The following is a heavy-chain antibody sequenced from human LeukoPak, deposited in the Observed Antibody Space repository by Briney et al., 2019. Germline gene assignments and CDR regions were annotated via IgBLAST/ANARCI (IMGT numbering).Heavy chain of an antibody. CDR2: ISYDGSNK. D-gene: IGHD3-10*01. CDR3: AKGGYYGSGSYYNDDAFDI. Sequence: PGGSLRLSCAASGFTFSSYGMHWVRQAPGKGLEWVAVISYDGSNKYYADSVKGRFTISRDNSKNTLYLQMNSLRAEDTAVYYCAKGGYYGSGSYYNDDAFDIWGQGTMVTVSS. V-gene: IGHV3-30*18. CDR1: GFTFSSYG. J-gene: IGHJ3*02.